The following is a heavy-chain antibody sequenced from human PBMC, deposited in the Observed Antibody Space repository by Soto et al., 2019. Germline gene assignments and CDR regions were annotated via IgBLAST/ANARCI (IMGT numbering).Heavy chain of an antibody. CDR2: IRSKAYGGTT. CDR1: GFTFGDYA. CDR3: TRDYAPPPASPPGLHYDFWRYYGMDV. J-gene: IGHJ6*02. V-gene: IGHV3-49*03. D-gene: IGHD3-3*01. Sequence: GGSLRLSCTASGFTFGDYAMSWFRQAPGKGLEWVGFIRSKAYGGTTEYAASVKGRFTISRDDSKSIAYLQMNSLKTEDTAVYYCTRDYAPPPASPPGLHYDFWRYYGMDVWGQGTKVTVSS.